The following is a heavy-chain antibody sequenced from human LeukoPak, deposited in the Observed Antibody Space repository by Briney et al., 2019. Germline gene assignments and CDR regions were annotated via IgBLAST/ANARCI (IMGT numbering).Heavy chain of an antibody. CDR1: GGSISSGDYY. J-gene: IGHJ4*02. D-gene: IGHD6-19*01. CDR3: ARDSRQWLFDY. V-gene: IGHV4-61*08. CDR2: IYYSGST. Sequence: SETLSLTCTVSGGSISSGDYYWSWIRQPPGKGLEWIGYIYYSGSTNYNPSLKSRVTMSVDTSKNQFSLKLSSVTAADTAVYYCARDSRQWLFDYWGQGTLVTVSS.